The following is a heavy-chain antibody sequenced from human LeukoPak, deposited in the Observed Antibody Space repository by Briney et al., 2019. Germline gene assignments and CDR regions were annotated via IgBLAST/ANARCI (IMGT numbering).Heavy chain of an antibody. CDR1: GFTFSSYE. J-gene: IGHJ4*02. D-gene: IGHD3-10*01. CDR2: ISSGGSTI. V-gene: IGHV3-48*03. CDR3: ARDKVRFGELRFDY. Sequence: GGSLRLSCAASGFTFSSYEMNWVRQAPGKGLEWVSYISSGGSTIYYADSVKGRFTISRDNAKNSLYLQMNSLRAEDTAVYYCARDKVRFGELRFDYWGQGTLVTVSS.